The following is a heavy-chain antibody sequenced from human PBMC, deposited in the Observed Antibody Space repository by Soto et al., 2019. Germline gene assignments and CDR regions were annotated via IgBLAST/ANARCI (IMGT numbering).Heavy chain of an antibody. Sequence: QVHLVQSGAEVKKPGASVKVSCKGSGYGFTTYGITWVRQAPGQGLEWMAWISAHNGNTNYAQKLXGXVXLTRDTSTSTAYMELRSLRSDDTAVYYCARGRYGDYWGQGALVTVSS. CDR2: ISAHNGNT. J-gene: IGHJ4*02. CDR1: GYGFTTYG. D-gene: IGHD1-1*01. CDR3: ARGRYGDY. V-gene: IGHV1-18*01.